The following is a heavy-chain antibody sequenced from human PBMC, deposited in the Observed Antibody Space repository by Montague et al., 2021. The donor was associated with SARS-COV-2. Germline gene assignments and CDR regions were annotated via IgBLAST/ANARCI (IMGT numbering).Heavy chain of an antibody. D-gene: IGHD6-13*01. CDR2: ISSSSSYI. CDR1: GFTFSSYS. V-gene: IGHV3-21*01. Sequence: SLRLSCAASGFTFSSYSMNWVRQAPGKGLEWVSSISSSSSYIYYADSVKGRFTISRDNAKNSLYLRMNSLRAEDTDVYYCARDQQLVLGYYYGMDVWGQGTTVTVSS. J-gene: IGHJ6*02. CDR3: ARDQQLVLGYYYGMDV.